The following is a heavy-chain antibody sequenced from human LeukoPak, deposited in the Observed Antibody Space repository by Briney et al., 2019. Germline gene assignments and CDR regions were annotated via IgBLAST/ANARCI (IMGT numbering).Heavy chain of an antibody. D-gene: IGHD7-27*01. CDR2: ISSRSAI. CDR3: ARDRGTGEAFDI. Sequence: GGSLRLSCAASGFTFSGYSFNWVRQAPGKGLEWVSYISSRSAIYYADSVKGRFTISRDNAKNSLYLQMNSLRAEDTAVYYCARDRGTGEAFDIWGQGTMVTVSS. V-gene: IGHV3-48*04. CDR1: GFTFSGYS. J-gene: IGHJ3*02.